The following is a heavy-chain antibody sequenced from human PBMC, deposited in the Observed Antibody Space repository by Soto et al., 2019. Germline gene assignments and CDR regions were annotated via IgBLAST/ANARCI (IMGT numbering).Heavy chain of an antibody. Sequence: EVQLLESGGGSVQPGGSLRLSCAASGFAFSSYALNWVRQAPGKGLEWVSTISGSGGSAYYADSVKGRFTISRDKSKNTVYLQMNSLRAEDTAVYYCAKENGGGEGNWFDRWGQGILVTVSS. CDR3: AKENGGGEGNWFDR. D-gene: IGHD2-21*01. CDR1: GFAFSSYA. CDR2: ISGSGGSA. J-gene: IGHJ5*02. V-gene: IGHV3-23*01.